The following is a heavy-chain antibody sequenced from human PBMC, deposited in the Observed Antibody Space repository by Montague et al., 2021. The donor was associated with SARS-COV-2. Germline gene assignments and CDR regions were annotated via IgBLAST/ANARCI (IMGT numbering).Heavy chain of an antibody. Sequence: SETLSLTCTFSGASRSTKNYYWGWIRQPPGEGPEWIGSISYSATSYSNPSLKSRVTMSVDTSRNQLSPNLSSVTVADTAVYYCARLGITLGGVIVIRYYFDFWGQGTLVTVSS. CDR3: ARLGITLGGVIVIRYYFDF. J-gene: IGHJ4*02. V-gene: IGHV4-39*01. D-gene: IGHD3-16*02. CDR1: GASRSTKNYY. CDR2: ISYSATS.